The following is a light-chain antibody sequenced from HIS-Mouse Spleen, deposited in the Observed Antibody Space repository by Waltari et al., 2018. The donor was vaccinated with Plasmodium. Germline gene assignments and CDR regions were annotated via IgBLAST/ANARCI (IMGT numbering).Light chain of an antibody. V-gene: IGKV3-15*01. CDR3: QQYNNWSFT. CDR2: GAS. Sequence: EIVMTQSPATLSVSPGDRATLACRASQSVSSNLAWYQQKPGQAPRLLIYGASTRATGIPDRFSGSGSGTEFTLSISSLHSEDCAVYYCQQYNNWSFTFGPGTKVDIK. J-gene: IGKJ3*01. CDR1: QSVSSN.